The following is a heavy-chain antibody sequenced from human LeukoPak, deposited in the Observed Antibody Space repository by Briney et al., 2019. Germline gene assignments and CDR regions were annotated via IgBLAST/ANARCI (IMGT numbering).Heavy chain of an antibody. CDR2: IGGSGDGA. Sequence: PGGSLRLSCAASGFTFRIYAMNWVRQAPGKEPEWVCGIGGSGDGAYYADFVRGRFSISRDNSKATVFLQMNSLRAEDTAIYYCAKDRGPYVGIANNWFDPWGQGTLVTVSS. V-gene: IGHV3-23*01. CDR3: AKDRGPYVGIANNWFDP. J-gene: IGHJ5*02. D-gene: IGHD3-16*01. CDR1: GFTFRIYA.